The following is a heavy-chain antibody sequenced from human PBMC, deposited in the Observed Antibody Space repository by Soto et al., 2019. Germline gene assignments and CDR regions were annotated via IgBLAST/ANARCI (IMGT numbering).Heavy chain of an antibody. Sequence: XSVKVACRASGYPWTSYAMHWVRQAPGQRLEWMGWINAGNGNTKYSQKFQGRVTITRDTSASTAYMELSSLRSEDTAVYSCARDLSSRWYVSGWFDHSGHGTLVTVSS. D-gene: IGHD6-13*01. CDR3: ARDLSSRWYVSGWFDH. J-gene: IGHJ5*02. V-gene: IGHV1-3*01. CDR2: INAGNGNT. CDR1: GYPWTSYA.